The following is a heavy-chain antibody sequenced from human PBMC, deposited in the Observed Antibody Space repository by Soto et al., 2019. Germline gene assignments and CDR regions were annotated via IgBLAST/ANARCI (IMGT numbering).Heavy chain of an antibody. CDR2: ISSSSSYI. Sequence: EVQLLESGGGLVQPGGSLRLSCAASGFTFSSYGMSWVRQAPGKGLEWVSGISSSSSYIYYADSVKGRFTISRDNAKNSLYLQMNSLRAEDTAVYYCARDMGQYYDFWSGYSTYYFDYWGQGTLVTVSS. J-gene: IGHJ4*02. D-gene: IGHD3-3*01. CDR3: ARDMGQYYDFWSGYSTYYFDY. CDR1: GFTFSSYG. V-gene: IGHV3-21*01.